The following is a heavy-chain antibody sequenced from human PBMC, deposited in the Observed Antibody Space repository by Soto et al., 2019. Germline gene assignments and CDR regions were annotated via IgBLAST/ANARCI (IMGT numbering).Heavy chain of an antibody. J-gene: IGHJ6*02. V-gene: IGHV1-69*01. Sequence: QVQLVQSGAEVKKPGSSVKVSCKASGGTFSSYAISWVRQAPEQGLEWMGGIIPIFGTANYEQKFQGRVTIAADESTSTAYMEQSSLRSEDTAVYYCAREVSPDSSGLYGMYAWGQGTTVTVSS. D-gene: IGHD3-22*01. CDR3: AREVSPDSSGLYGMYA. CDR2: IIPIFGTA. CDR1: GGTFSSYA.